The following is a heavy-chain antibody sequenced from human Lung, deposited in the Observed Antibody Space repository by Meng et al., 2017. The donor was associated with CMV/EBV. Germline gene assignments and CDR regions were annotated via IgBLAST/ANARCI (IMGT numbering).Heavy chain of an antibody. V-gene: IGHV3-23*03. D-gene: IGHD2-2*01. Sequence: AGFTFSSCAMSWVRQAPGKGLEWVSVISSDGGTAYYADSVRGRFTISRDASKNTLYLQMNSLRGEDTAVYYCAKPVPYCGSTSCYDSWGQGTLVTVSS. J-gene: IGHJ4*02. CDR1: GFTFSSCA. CDR3: AKPVPYCGSTSCYDS. CDR2: ISSDGGTA.